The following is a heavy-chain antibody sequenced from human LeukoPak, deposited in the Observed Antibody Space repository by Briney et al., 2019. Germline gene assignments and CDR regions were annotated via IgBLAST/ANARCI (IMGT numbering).Heavy chain of an antibody. Sequence: ASVKVSCKASGYTFTGYYMHWVRQAPGQGLEWMGWINPNSGNTGYAQKFQGRVTMTRNTSISTAYMELSSLRSEDTAVYYCARGAVAGTGYYYYYMDVWGKGTTVTISS. J-gene: IGHJ6*03. V-gene: IGHV1-8*02. CDR3: ARGAVAGTGYYYYYMDV. D-gene: IGHD6-19*01. CDR2: INPNSGNT. CDR1: GYTFTGYY.